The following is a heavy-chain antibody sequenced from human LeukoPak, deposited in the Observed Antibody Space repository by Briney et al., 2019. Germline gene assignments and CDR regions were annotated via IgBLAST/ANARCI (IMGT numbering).Heavy chain of an antibody. CDR2: ISGSGDNM. D-gene: IGHD2-21*02. J-gene: IGHJ4*02. Sequence: GGSLRLSCLASKFTFNNYAMTWVRQAPGKGLEWVSSISGSGDNMDYADSVKGRFTISRDNSENTLYLQMNSLRAEDTAVYYCARDNVVVTAEIDYWGQGTLVTVSS. CDR1: KFTFNNYA. V-gene: IGHV3-23*01. CDR3: ARDNVVVTAEIDY.